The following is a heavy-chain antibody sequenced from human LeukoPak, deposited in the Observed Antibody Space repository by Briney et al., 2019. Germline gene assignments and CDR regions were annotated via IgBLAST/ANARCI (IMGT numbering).Heavy chain of an antibody. J-gene: IGHJ4*02. CDR2: ISDSGSST. D-gene: IGHD3-16*01. Sequence: GGSLRLSCAASGFTFSTYAMTWVRQAPGRGLEWVSGISDSGSSTYFADSVKGRFTISRDNSKNTLYLQMNSLRAEDTAVYYCARGENTYIDYWGQGTLVTVSS. V-gene: IGHV3-23*01. CDR3: ARGENTYIDY. CDR1: GFTFSTYA.